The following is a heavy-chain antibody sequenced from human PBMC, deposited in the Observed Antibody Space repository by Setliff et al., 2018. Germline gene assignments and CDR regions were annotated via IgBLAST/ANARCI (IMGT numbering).Heavy chain of an antibody. V-gene: IGHV3-30*02. D-gene: IGHD3-22*01. CDR2: IRYDGSKK. J-gene: IGHJ4*01. CDR3: AKEIQPRRGPVYDSSGLAFDY. Sequence: SCAASGFAFSIYGIYWFRHTPGKGLEWVAYIRYDGSKKDYADYVRGRFTISRDDSKNTVSLQMNSLRAEDTAIYYCAKEIQPRRGPVYDSSGLAFDYWGQGTLVTVSS. CDR1: GFAFSIYG.